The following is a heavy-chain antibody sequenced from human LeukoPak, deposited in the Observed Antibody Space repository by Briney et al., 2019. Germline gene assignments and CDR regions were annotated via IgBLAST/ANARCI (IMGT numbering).Heavy chain of an antibody. Sequence: ASVKVSCKPSGYTFRTHGLSWVRQAPGQGLEWMGWISSYNGNTNYAQKVQGRLTMTTDTSTSTAYMELRSLRSDDTAVYYCVRGNDYGDPLDYWGQGTQVTVSS. J-gene: IGHJ4*02. CDR2: ISSYNGNT. CDR3: VRGNDYGDPLDY. CDR1: GYTFRTHG. V-gene: IGHV1-18*01. D-gene: IGHD4-17*01.